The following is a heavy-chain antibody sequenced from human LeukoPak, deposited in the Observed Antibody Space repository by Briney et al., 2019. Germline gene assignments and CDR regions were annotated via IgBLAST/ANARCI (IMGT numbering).Heavy chain of an antibody. CDR3: TMGATTGDY. V-gene: IGHV3-30*03. CDR2: ISYDGSNK. CDR1: GFTFSSYG. J-gene: IGHJ4*02. D-gene: IGHD1-26*01. Sequence: PGGSLRLSCAASGFTFSSYGMPWVRQAPGKGLEWVAVISYDGSNKYYADSVKGRFTISRDNSKNTLYLQMNSLRAEDTAVYYCTMGATTGDYWGQGTLVTVSS.